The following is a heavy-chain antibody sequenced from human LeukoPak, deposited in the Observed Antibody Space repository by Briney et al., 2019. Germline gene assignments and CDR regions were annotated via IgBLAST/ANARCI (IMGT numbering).Heavy chain of an antibody. J-gene: IGHJ4*02. D-gene: IGHD3-10*01. CDR3: ASSGLLWFGELLH. CDR1: GFTFSGYE. Sequence: GGSLRLSCAASGFTFSGYEMNWVRQAPGKGLEWVAVISYDGSNKYYADSVKGRFTISRDNSKNTLYLQMNSLRAEDTAVYYCASSGLLWFGELLHWGQGTLVTVSS. CDR2: ISYDGSNK. V-gene: IGHV3-30*04.